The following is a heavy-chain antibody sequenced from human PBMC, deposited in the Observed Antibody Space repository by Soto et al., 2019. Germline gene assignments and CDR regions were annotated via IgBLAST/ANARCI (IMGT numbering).Heavy chain of an antibody. CDR3: ARHGGSGARPFDP. J-gene: IGHJ5*02. D-gene: IGHD3-16*01. CDR1: GGSISSSSYY. CDR2: ICYSGST. Sequence: SETLSLTCTVSGGSISSSSYYWGWIRQPPGKGLEWIGSICYSGSTYSNPSLKSRVTISVDTSKNQFSLKLSSVTAADTAVYYCARHGGSGARPFDPWGQGTLVTVSS. V-gene: IGHV4-39*01.